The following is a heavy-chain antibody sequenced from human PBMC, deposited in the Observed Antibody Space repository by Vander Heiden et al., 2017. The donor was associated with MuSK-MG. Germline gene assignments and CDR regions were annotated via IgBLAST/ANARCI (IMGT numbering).Heavy chain of an antibody. Sequence: EVQLLESGGGLVQPGGSLRLSCAASGFTFSRYAMSWVRQAPGKGLEWVSAISGSGGRTYYADSVKGRFTISRDNSKNTLYLQMNSLRAEDTAVYYCAKVVPAAMHYYYYMDVWGKGTTVTVSS. V-gene: IGHV3-23*01. CDR1: GFTFSRYA. CDR3: AKVVPAAMHYYYYMDV. D-gene: IGHD2-2*01. CDR2: ISGSGGRT. J-gene: IGHJ6*03.